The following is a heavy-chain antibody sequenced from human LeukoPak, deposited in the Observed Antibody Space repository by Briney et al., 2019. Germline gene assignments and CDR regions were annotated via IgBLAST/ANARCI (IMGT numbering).Heavy chain of an antibody. CDR3: ARVGDYDILTGPCDY. CDR2: ISAYNGNT. J-gene: IGHJ4*02. CDR1: GYTLTSYG. Sequence: GASVKVPCKASGYTLTSYGISWVRQAPGQGLEWMGWISAYNGNTNYAQKLQGRVTMTTDTSTSTAYMELRSLRSDDTAVYYCARVGDYDILTGPCDYWGQGTLVTVSS. V-gene: IGHV1-18*01. D-gene: IGHD3-9*01.